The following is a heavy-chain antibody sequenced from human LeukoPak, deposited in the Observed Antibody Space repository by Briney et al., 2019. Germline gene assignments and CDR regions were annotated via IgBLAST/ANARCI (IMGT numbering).Heavy chain of an antibody. CDR2: ISYDGSNK. D-gene: IGHD3-9*01. CDR1: GFTFSSYG. CDR3: AKESILTGYYPYYYYGMDV. V-gene: IGHV3-30*18. Sequence: GRSLRLSCAASGFTFSSYGMHWVRQAPGKGLEWVAVISYDGSNKYYADSVKGRFTISRDNSKNTLYLQMNSLRAEDTAVCYCAKESILTGYYPYYYYGMDVWGQGTTVTVSS. J-gene: IGHJ6*02.